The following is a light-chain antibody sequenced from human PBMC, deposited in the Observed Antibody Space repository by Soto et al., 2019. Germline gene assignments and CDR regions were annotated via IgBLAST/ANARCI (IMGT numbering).Light chain of an antibody. CDR2: DAS. CDR3: QQLKIYPFT. Sequence: AIQLTQSPSSLSASVGDRVSITCRASQGISSALAWYQHKPGKPPKILIYDASSLQSGVPSRFSGSESGTECTLTISSLQPVDFATYYCQQLKIYPFTFGQGTRLEIK. CDR1: QGISSA. V-gene: IGKV1-13*02. J-gene: IGKJ5*01.